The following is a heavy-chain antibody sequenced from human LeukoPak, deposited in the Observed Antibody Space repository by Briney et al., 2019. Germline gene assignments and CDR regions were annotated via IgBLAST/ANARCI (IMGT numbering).Heavy chain of an antibody. CDR1: GFTFSSYA. CDR3: AKLGGSVNSGYGFDY. D-gene: IGHD5-12*01. Sequence: GGSLRLSCAASGFTFSSYAMSWVRQAPGKGLEWVSSVSGSAGSTYYADSVKGRFTIFRDNSKNTLYLQMNSLRAEDTAVYYCAKLGGSVNSGYGFDYWGQGTLVTVSS. V-gene: IGHV3-23*01. J-gene: IGHJ4*02. CDR2: VSGSAGST.